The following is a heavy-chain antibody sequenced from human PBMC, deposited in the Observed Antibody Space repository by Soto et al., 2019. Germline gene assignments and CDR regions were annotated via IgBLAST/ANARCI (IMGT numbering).Heavy chain of an antibody. CDR1: GGSISSSSYY. J-gene: IGHJ4*02. CDR2: IYSTGNT. CDR3: ARLPRGYGNYVDS. V-gene: IGHV4-39*01. Sequence: QLQLQESGPGQVRPSETLSLTCTVSGGSISSSSYYWGWIRQTPGKGLEWIGSIYSTGNTYYKPSLKSRVTISVDTSKNECSLKLSSVTAADRAVYYCARLPRGYGNYVDSWGQGILVTVSS. D-gene: IGHD2-15*01.